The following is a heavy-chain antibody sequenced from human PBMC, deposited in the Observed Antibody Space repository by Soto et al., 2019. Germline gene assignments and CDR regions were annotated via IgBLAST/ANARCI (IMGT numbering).Heavy chain of an antibody. Sequence: QVRLAQSGAEVKKPGASVKVSCQASGYTFTKHYMHWVRQAPGQGLEWMGVINPGNASPRYAQKFKGRVTVASDTSTSTVCMELTSLTSDDTAVYYCARGSSSGSGGTGVLNVWGQGTMVTVSS. CDR1: GYTFTKHY. CDR3: ARGSSSGSGGTGVLNV. CDR2: INPGNASP. D-gene: IGHD3-10*01. J-gene: IGHJ3*01. V-gene: IGHV1-46*01.